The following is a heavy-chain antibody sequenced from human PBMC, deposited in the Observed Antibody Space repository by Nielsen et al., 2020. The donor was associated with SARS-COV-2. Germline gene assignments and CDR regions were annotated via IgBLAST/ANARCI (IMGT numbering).Heavy chain of an antibody. CDR2: ISSSSSYI. Sequence: WIRQPPGKGLEWVSSISSSSSYIYYADSVKGRFTIARDNAKNSLYLQMNSLRAEDTAVYYCAREGLGDFWSGYYQEDYYYGMDVWGQGTTVTVSS. V-gene: IGHV3-21*01. CDR3: AREGLGDFWSGYYQEDYYYGMDV. J-gene: IGHJ6*02. D-gene: IGHD3-3*01.